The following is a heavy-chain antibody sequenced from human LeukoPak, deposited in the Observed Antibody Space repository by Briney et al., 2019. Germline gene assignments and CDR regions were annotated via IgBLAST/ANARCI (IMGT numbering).Heavy chain of an antibody. CDR2: IYYSGST. CDR3: ARDRGITMVRGAIRWFDP. CDR1: GGSIRSYY. D-gene: IGHD3-10*01. J-gene: IGHJ5*02. Sequence: SETLSLTCTVSGGSIRSYYWSWIRQPPGKGLAWIGYIYYSGSTNYNPSLKSRVTISVDTSKNQFSLKLSSVTAADTAVYYCARDRGITMVRGAIRWFDPWGQGTLVTVSS. V-gene: IGHV4-59*01.